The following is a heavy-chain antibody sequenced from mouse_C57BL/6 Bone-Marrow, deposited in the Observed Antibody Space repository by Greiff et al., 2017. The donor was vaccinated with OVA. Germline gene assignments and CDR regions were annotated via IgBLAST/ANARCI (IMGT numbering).Heavy chain of an antibody. CDR1: GYTFTSYW. CDR3: ARLYGIYLYYVDY. V-gene: IGHV1-69*01. D-gene: IGHD2-1*01. CDR2: IDPSDSFT. J-gene: IGHJ2*01. Sequence: QVQLQQPGAELVMPGASVKLSCKASGYTFTSYWLHWVKPSPGQGLEWIGEIDPSDSFTNYNQNFKGKSTLTVDKSSSTADMQLSSLTSEDSAVYYCARLYGIYLYYVDYWGQGTTLTVSS.